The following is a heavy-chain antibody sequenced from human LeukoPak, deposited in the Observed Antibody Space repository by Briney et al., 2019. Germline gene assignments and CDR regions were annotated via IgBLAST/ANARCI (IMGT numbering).Heavy chain of an antibody. CDR3: ARDYRYYYDSSGYYYFDY. D-gene: IGHD3-22*01. CDR1: GGTFSSYA. J-gene: IGHJ4*02. CDR2: IIPIFGTA. V-gene: IGHV1-69*13. Sequence: ASVKVSCKASGGTFSSYAISWVRQAPGQGLEWMGGIIPIFGTANYAQKFQGRVTTTADESTSTAYMELSSLRSEDTAVYYCARDYRYYYDSSGYYYFDYWGQGTLVTVSS.